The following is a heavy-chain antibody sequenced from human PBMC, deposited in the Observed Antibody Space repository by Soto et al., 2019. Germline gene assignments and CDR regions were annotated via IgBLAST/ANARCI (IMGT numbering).Heavy chain of an antibody. CDR3: AHGSCSSADCYPNPYLDY. J-gene: IGHJ4*02. V-gene: IGHV2-5*02. D-gene: IGHD2-2*01. CDR2: IYWDDDE. CDR1: GFSLSTTAEG. Sequence: QITLKESGPTLVKPTQTLTLTCTFSGFSLSTTAEGVSWIRQPPGKALEWLALIYWDDDERYSPSLKSRLTITKDTSKNQVVLTMTNVDPVDTATYYCAHGSCSSADCYPNPYLDYWGQGILVTGSS.